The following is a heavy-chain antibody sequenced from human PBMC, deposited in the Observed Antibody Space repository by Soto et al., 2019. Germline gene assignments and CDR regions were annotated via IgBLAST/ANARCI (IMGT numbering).Heavy chain of an antibody. D-gene: IGHD6-13*01. V-gene: IGHV3-53*02. J-gene: IGHJ4*02. Sequence: EVQLVETGGGVIQPGGSLRLSCAASGFTVSNNYMSWVRQAPGKGLEWVSLIYSGGSTYYADSVKGRFTISRDNSKNTLYLQMNSLRADDTAVYYCATYSSLDYWGQGTLVTVSS. CDR3: ATYSSLDY. CDR2: IYSGGST. CDR1: GFTVSNNY.